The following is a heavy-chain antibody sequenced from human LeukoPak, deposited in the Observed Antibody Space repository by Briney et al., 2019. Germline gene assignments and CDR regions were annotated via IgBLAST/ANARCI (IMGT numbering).Heavy chain of an antibody. J-gene: IGHJ4*02. CDR2: ISTYSGHT. D-gene: IGHD6-25*01. CDR3: GRHDGGSGWPWLGIDY. V-gene: IGHV1-18*01. CDR1: GYSFTSYG. Sequence: ASVKVSCKTSGYSFTSYGITWVRQAPGQGLEWMGWISTYSGHTDYAQKLQGRVTVTTDLLTSTAYMELRSLRSDDTAVYYCGRHDGGSGWPWLGIDYWGQGTLVTVSS.